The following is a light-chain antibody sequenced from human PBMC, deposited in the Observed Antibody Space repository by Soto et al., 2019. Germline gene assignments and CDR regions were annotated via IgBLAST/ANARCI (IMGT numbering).Light chain of an antibody. CDR1: SSDVGGYNY. CDR2: EVS. J-gene: IGLJ3*02. Sequence: QSVLTQPASVSGSPGQSITISCTGTSSDVGGYNYVSWYQQHPGKAPKLMIYEVSNRPSGVSNRFSGSKSGNTASLTISWLQADDEADYYCTSYSRYIVLVXGGGTK. V-gene: IGLV2-14*01. CDR3: TSYSRYIVLV.